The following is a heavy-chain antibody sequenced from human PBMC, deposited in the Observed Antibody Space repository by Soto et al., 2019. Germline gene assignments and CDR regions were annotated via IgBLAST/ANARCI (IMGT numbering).Heavy chain of an antibody. J-gene: IGHJ4*02. D-gene: IGHD2-21*02. CDR3: ARSAYCGGDCYPPFDY. CDR1: GGTSSSYA. V-gene: IGHV1-69*13. CDR2: IIPIFGTA. Sequence: SVKVSCKASGGTSSSYAISWVRQAPGQGLEWMGGIIPIFGTANYAQKFQGRVTITADESTSTAYMELSSLRSEDTAVYYCARSAYCGGDCYPPFDYWGQGTLVTVSS.